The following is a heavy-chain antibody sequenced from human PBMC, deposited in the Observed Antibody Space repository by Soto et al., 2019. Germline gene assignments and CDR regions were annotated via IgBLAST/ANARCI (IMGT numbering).Heavy chain of an antibody. J-gene: IGHJ4*02. V-gene: IGHV5-51*01. CDR2: IYPSDSDT. CDR3: AAKYYDIFY. Sequence: GESLKISCKASGYSFTNYWIGWVRQMPGKGLEWMGIIYPSDSDTKYSPSFQGQVTISADKSITTAYLQWSSLKASDTAMYYCAAKYYDIFYWGQGTLVTVSS. D-gene: IGHD3-9*01. CDR1: GYSFTNYW.